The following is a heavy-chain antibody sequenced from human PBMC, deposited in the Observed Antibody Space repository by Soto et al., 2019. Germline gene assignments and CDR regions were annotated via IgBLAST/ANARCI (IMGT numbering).Heavy chain of an antibody. CDR2: IYSSGST. V-gene: IGHV4-4*07. J-gene: IGHJ5*02. CDR1: GGTISGYY. D-gene: IGHD3-3*01. Sequence: SETLSLTCTVTGGTISGYYWTWIRQSAGGGLEWIGRIYSSGSTNYNPSLKSRVTISLDTSMNHFSPRLSSVTAADTAVHYCARGQRFSDWFDPWGQGTLVTVPQ. CDR3: ARGQRFSDWFDP.